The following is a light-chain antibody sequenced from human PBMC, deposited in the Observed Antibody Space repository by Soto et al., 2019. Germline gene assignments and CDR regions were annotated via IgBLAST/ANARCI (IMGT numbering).Light chain of an antibody. CDR1: QSVSNTY. CDR3: QQYGSSPLT. CDR2: DAS. J-gene: IGKJ4*01. Sequence: EIVLTQSPGTLSLSPGERATLSCRASQSVSNTYLAWYQQKPGQAPRLLIYDASSRATGVPDRFSGSGSGTDFTLTISRLEPEDFAVYYCQQYGSSPLTFGGGTKVDI. V-gene: IGKV3-20*01.